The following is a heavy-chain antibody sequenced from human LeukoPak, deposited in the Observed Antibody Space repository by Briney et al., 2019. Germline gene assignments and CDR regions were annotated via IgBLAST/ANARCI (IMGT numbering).Heavy chain of an antibody. CDR1: GGSISSYY. D-gene: IGHD3-22*01. Sequence: PSETLSLTCTVSGGSISSYYWSWIRQPPGKGLEWIGYIFYSGSTNYNPSLKSRVTISVDTSKNQFSLKLSSVTAADTAVYYRARHGSVSSGALVWGQGTLVTVSS. CDR2: IFYSGST. J-gene: IGHJ4*02. CDR3: ARHGSVSSGALV. V-gene: IGHV4-59*08.